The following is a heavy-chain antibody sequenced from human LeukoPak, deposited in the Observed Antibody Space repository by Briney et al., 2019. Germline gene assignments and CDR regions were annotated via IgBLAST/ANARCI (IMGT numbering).Heavy chain of an antibody. J-gene: IGHJ4*02. CDR2: ISGSGGST. Sequence: GGSLRLSCAASGFTFSSYAMSWVRQAPGKGLEWVSAISGSGGSTYYADSVKGRFTISRDNSKNTLYLQMNSLRAEDTAVYYCAKLEELYYYDSSGPDYWGQGTLVTVPS. CDR1: GFTFSSYA. CDR3: AKLEELYYYDSSGPDY. D-gene: IGHD3-22*01. V-gene: IGHV3-23*01.